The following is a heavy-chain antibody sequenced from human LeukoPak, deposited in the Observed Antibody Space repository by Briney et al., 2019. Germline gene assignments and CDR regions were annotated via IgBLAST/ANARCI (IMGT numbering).Heavy chain of an antibody. J-gene: IGHJ4*02. CDR3: ASGRGSSENFDY. CDR1: GGSISSSSYY. CDR2: IYYSGST. D-gene: IGHD6-13*01. V-gene: IGHV4-39*01. Sequence: SETLSLTCTVSGGSISSSSYYWGWIRQPPGKGLEWIGSIYYSGSTYYNPSLKSRVTISVDTSKNQFSLKLSSVTAADTAVYYCASGRGSSENFDYWGQGTLVTVSS.